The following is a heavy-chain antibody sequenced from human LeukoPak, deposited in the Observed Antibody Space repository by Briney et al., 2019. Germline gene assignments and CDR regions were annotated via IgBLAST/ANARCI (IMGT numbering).Heavy chain of an antibody. CDR1: GFTFSTYT. J-gene: IGHJ4*02. V-gene: IGHV3-23*01. CDR3: AKAAFSRTSYFDY. Sequence: GGSLRLSCAASGFTFSTYTMSWVRQAPGKGLEWVSAISGSGGNTYYAASVKGRFAISRDNSKNTLYLQMDSLRADDTAVYYCAKAAFSRTSYFDYWGQGTLVTASS. CDR2: ISGSGGNT. D-gene: IGHD3-3*02.